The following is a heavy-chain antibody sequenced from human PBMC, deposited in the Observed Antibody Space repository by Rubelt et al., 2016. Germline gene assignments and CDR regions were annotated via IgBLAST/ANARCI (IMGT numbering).Heavy chain of an antibody. CDR1: GYTFTSYD. Sequence: QVQLVQSGAEVKKPGASVKVSCKASGYTFTSYDINWVRQATGQGLEWMGWMNPNSGNTGYAQKFQGRVTMTRNTSISTANIELRSLRSEDTAVYYCARSAVLDVGATEDWGQGTLVTVSS. CDR3: ARSAVLDVGATED. V-gene: IGHV1-8*01. J-gene: IGHJ4*02. D-gene: IGHD1-26*01. CDR2: MNPNSGNT.